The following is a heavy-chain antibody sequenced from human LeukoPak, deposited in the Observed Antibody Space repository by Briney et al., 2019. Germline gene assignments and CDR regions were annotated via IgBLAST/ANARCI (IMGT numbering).Heavy chain of an antibody. CDR1: GGTFTTSP. CDR3: ARTDRPFSNGCDY. V-gene: IGHV1-69*02. Sequence: GASVKVSCKASGGTFTTSPVSWVRQAPGQGLEWMGRIIPIFGESNHAHKFQGRVTITADKSTTTVFTELTSLRFEDTAVYYCARTDRPFSNGCDYWGQGTLVTVSS. D-gene: IGHD6-19*01. J-gene: IGHJ4*02. CDR2: IIPIFGES.